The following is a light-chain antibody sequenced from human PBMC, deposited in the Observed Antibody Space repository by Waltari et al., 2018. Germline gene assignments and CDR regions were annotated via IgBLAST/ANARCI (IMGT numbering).Light chain of an antibody. V-gene: IGLV1-47*01. CDR1: TSNIGRNY. Sequence: QSVLTQQPSASGTPGQRVTITCSGSTSNIGRNYGYWYQQFPGTAPKLLVYRNNERPSGVPDRISGSKSGTSASLAISGLRSEDEADYYCATWDGSLTAWVFGGGTKVTVL. J-gene: IGLJ3*02. CDR3: ATWDGSLTAWV. CDR2: RNN.